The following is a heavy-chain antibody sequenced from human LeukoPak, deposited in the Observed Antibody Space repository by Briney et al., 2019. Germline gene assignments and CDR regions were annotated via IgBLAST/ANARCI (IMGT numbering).Heavy chain of an antibody. CDR1: GFSFTTYN. D-gene: IGHD3-16*01. V-gene: IGHV3-21*01. J-gene: IGHJ4*02. CDR3: AKSPGGRHHN. CDR2: ITTDSSYI. Sequence: GGSLRLSCAASGFSFTTYNMNWVRQAPGKGLEWVSSITTDSSYIYYADPVKGRFTISRDNAKNSLYLQMNSLRAEDTAVYYCAKSPGGRHHNWGQGTLVTVSS.